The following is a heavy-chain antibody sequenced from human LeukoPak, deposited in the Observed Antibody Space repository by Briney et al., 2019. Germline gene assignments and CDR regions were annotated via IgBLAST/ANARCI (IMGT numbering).Heavy chain of an antibody. J-gene: IGHJ6*04. V-gene: IGHV4-59*01. CDR2: IYYSGST. CDR1: GGSISSYY. Sequence: PSETLSLTCTVSGGSISSYYWSWIRQPPGKGLEWIGYIYYSGSTNYNPSLKSRVTISVDTSKNQFSLKLSSVTAADTAVYYCARAEGVVRPRYMDVWGKGTTVTVSS. D-gene: IGHD4-23*01. CDR3: ARAEGVVRPRYMDV.